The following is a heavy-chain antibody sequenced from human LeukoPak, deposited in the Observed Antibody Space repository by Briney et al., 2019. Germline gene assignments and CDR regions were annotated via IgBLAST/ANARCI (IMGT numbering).Heavy chain of an antibody. CDR2: IIPIFGTA. V-gene: IGHV1-69*05. D-gene: IGHD6-13*01. Sequence: GASVKVSCKASGGTFSSYAISWVRQAPGQGLEWMGGIIPIFGTANYAQKFQGRVTITTDESTSTAYMELSSLRSEDTAVYYCASPLTIAAAGTLVYWGQGTLVTVSS. CDR1: GGTFSSYA. J-gene: IGHJ4*02. CDR3: ASPLTIAAAGTLVY.